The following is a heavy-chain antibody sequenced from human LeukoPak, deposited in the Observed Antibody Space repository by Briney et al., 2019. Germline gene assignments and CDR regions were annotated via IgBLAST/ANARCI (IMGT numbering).Heavy chain of an antibody. CDR3: ARAGVDYGDNILDY. V-gene: IGHV1-69*05. CDR1: GGTFSSYA. D-gene: IGHD4-17*01. J-gene: IGHJ4*02. CDR2: IIPIFGTA. Sequence: SVKVSCMASGGTFSSYAISWVRQAPGQGLEWMGRIIPIFGTANYAQKFQGRVTITTDESTSTAYMELSSLRSEDTAVYYCARAGVDYGDNILDYWGQGTLVTVSS.